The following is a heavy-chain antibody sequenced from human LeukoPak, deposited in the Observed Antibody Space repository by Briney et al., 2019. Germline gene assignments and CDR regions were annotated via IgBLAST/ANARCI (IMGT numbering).Heavy chain of an antibody. CDR2: ISSSSSYI. CDR3: ARDRVGATSTSLGFEY. J-gene: IGHJ4*02. Sequence: PGGSLRLSCAASGFTFSSYSMNWVRQAPGKGLEWVSSISSSSSYIHYADSVKGRFTISRDNAKNSLYLQMHSLRAEDTAVYYCARDRVGATSTSLGFEYWGQGTLVTVSP. CDR1: GFTFSSYS. V-gene: IGHV3-21*01. D-gene: IGHD1-26*01.